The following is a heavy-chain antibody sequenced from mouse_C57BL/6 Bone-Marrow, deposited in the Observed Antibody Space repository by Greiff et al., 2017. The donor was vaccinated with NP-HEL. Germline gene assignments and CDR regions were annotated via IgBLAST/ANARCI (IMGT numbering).Heavy chain of an antibody. CDR1: GFTFSDYG. CDR3: ARHPYAWFAY. Sequence: EVQGVESGGGLVQPGGSLKLSCAASGFTFSDYGMAWVRQAPRKGPEWVAFISNLAYSIYYADTVTGRFTISRENAKNTLYLEMSSLRSEDTAMYYCARHPYAWFAYWGQGTLVTVSA. J-gene: IGHJ3*01. CDR2: ISNLAYSI. V-gene: IGHV5-15*01. D-gene: IGHD6-5*01.